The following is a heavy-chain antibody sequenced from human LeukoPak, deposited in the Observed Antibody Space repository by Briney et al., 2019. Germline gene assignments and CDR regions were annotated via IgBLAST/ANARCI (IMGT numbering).Heavy chain of an antibody. V-gene: IGHV1-18*01. D-gene: IGHD2-15*01. J-gene: IGHJ3*02. Sequence: ASVKVSCKASGYTFSNYGISWVRQAPGQGLEWMGWISAYNGDTNYAQKLQGGLTTTTDTSTSTAYMELRSLRSDDTAVYFCARDSGLKDCSGVSCHRAFDIWGQGTMITVSS. CDR3: ARDSGLKDCSGVSCHRAFDI. CDR1: GYTFSNYG. CDR2: ISAYNGDT.